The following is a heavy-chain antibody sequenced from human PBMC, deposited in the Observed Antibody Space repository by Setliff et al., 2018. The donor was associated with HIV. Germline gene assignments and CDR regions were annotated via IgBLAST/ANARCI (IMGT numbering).Heavy chain of an antibody. V-gene: IGHV1-3*01. CDR3: ARGGYCGGDCYSFWDY. D-gene: IGHD2-21*01. CDR1: GYTFTGYA. CDR2: INAGNGNT. Sequence: VASVKVSCKASGYTFTGYAMHWVRQAPGQRLEWMGWINAGNGNTIYSQKFQGRVTITRDTSASTAYMELSSLRSEDTAVYYCARGGYCGGDCYSFWDYWGQGTLVTVSS. J-gene: IGHJ4*02.